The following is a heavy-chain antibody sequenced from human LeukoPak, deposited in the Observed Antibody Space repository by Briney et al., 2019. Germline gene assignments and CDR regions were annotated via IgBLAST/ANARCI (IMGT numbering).Heavy chain of an antibody. CDR3: ARVGAVVSGQEYYFDY. CDR2: IYYSGST. J-gene: IGHJ4*02. Sequence: SETLSLTCTVSGGSISSGDYYWSWIRQPPGKGLEWIGYIYYSGSTYYNPSLKSRVTISVDTSKNQSSLKLSSVTAADTAVYYCARVGAVVSGQEYYFDYWGQGTLVTVSS. V-gene: IGHV4-30-4*02. D-gene: IGHD2-15*01. CDR1: GGSISSGDYY.